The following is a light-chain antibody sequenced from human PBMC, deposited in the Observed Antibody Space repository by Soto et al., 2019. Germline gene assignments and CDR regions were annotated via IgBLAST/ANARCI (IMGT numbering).Light chain of an antibody. CDR3: QRYNSVPVT. CDR1: QDIGIY. Sequence: QMTQSPSSLSASVGDRVTITCRASQDIGIYLAWYQQRPGTVPKLLIYSASTLKSGFPSRFSGSGSGTAFTLTISSLQPEDVATYYCQRYNSVPVTFGQGTRLEIK. V-gene: IGKV1-27*01. CDR2: SAS. J-gene: IGKJ5*01.